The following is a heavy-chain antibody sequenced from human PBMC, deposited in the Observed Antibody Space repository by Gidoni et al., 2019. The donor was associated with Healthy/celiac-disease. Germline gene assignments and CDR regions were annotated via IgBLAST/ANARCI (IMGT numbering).Heavy chain of an antibody. CDR3: AFEGRIAVAGHFDY. D-gene: IGHD6-19*01. J-gene: IGHJ4*02. Sequence: QVQLLQSGAEVKKPAASVKVCCQASGYTFTSYYMHWVRQAPGQGLEWMGIINPSGGSTSYAQKFQGRVTMTRDTSTSTVYMELSSLRSEDTAVYYCAFEGRIAVAGHFDYWGQGTLVTVSS. CDR2: INPSGGST. CDR1: GYTFTSYY. V-gene: IGHV1-46*03.